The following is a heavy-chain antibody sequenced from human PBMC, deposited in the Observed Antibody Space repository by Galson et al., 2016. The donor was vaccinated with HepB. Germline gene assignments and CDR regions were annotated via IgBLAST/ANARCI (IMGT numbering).Heavy chain of an antibody. CDR1: GFTLSDYW. CDR2: LNPAGTNT. V-gene: IGHV3-74*01. J-gene: IGHJ4*02. Sequence: LRLSCAASGFTLSDYWMNWVRQTPEKGLVWVSHLNPAGTNTAYADSVKGRFTFSRDNAKNTLYLQMDSLRVEDTAVYYCVRDGAGRTTYDSWGQGTLVTVSS. CDR3: VRDGAGRTTYDS. D-gene: IGHD1-1*01.